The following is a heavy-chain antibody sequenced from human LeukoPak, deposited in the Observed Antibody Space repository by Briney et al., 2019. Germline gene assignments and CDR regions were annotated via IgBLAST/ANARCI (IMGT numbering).Heavy chain of an antibody. CDR1: GFTFDDYA. CDR3: ARDVEGGTFDI. J-gene: IGHJ3*02. D-gene: IGHD3-16*01. Sequence: PGGSLRLSCAASGFTFDDYAMHWVRQAPGKGLEWVSLITGDGGSTYYADSVKGRFTISRDNAKNSLFLEMSSLRADDTAVYFCARDVEGGTFDIWGQGTTVTVSS. V-gene: IGHV3-43*02. CDR2: ITGDGGST.